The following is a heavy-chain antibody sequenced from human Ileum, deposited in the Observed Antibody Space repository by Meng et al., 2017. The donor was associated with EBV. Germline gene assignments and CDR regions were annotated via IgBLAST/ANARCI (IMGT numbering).Heavy chain of an antibody. J-gene: IGHJ4*02. D-gene: IGHD4/OR15-4a*01. CDR3: AHRRDYGGMWDTGCLDY. V-gene: IGHV2-5*02. CDR2: IYWDDDK. Sequence: QITLEEPGPTRIQPTQTLTLTCTFSGFSLTANPVGVAWIRQPPGKALEWLAVIYWDDDKRYSPSLKSRLTITKDSSKNQVVLTMTNLDLVDTATYYCAHRRDYGGMWDTGCLDYWGQGALVTVSS. CDR1: GFSLTANPVG.